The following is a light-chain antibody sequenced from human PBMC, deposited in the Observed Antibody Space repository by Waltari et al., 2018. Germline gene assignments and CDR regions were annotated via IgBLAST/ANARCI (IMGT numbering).Light chain of an antibody. CDR3: QQSYSMFALT. CDR1: QSIATY. CDR2: AAS. Sequence: DIQMTQSPSSLSASVGDRVTITCRASQSIATYLSWYQQKPGKAPKFLIYAASCLQSGVPSRFSGSGSGTDFTLTISSLQPEDFATYYCQQSYSMFALTFGGGTKVEIK. V-gene: IGKV1-39*01. J-gene: IGKJ4*01.